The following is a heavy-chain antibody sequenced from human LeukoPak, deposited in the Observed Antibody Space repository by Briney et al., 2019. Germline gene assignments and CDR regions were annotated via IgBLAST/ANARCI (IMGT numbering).Heavy chain of an antibody. CDR1: GGSISSYY. CDR2: IYYSGST. J-gene: IGHJ4*02. CDR3: ARGRIVVVTN. D-gene: IGHD3-22*01. V-gene: IGHV4-59*08. Sequence: SETLSLTCTVSGGSISSYYWSWIRQPPGKGLEWIGYIYYSGSTYYNPSLKSRVTISVDTSKNQFSLKLSSVAAADTAVYYCARGRIVVVTNWGQGTLVTVSS.